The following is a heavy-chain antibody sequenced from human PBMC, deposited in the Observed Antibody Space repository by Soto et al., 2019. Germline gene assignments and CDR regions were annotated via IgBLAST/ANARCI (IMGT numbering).Heavy chain of an antibody. CDR2: ISGSGGST. Sequence: GGSLRLSCAASGFTFSSYAMSWVRQAPGKGLEWVSAISGSGGSTYYADSVKGRFTISRDNSKNTLYLQMNSLRAEDTAVYYCAKSYYYGSGSYYISELYFDYWGQGTLVTVSS. J-gene: IGHJ4*02. CDR3: AKSYYYGSGSYYISELYFDY. CDR1: GFTFSSYA. V-gene: IGHV3-23*01. D-gene: IGHD3-10*01.